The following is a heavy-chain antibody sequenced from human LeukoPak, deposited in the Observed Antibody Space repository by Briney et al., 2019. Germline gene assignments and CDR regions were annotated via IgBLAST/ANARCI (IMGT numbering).Heavy chain of an antibody. Sequence: PGRSLRLSCAASGFTFSDYGMQWVRQAPGKGLEWVAVIWYDGNDERYADSVKGRFTVSRDNSKNTLYLQMNSLRAEDTAVYYCARTGEFSAALDYWGQGTLVTVSS. CDR1: GFTFSDYG. CDR2: IWYDGNDE. D-gene: IGHD3-16*02. V-gene: IGHV3-33*03. CDR3: ARTGEFSAALDY. J-gene: IGHJ4*02.